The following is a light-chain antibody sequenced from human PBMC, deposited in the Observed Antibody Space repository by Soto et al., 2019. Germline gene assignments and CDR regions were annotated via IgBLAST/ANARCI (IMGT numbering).Light chain of an antibody. Sequence: SYELTQPPSVSVAPGQTARINCGGSNIGSKSGHWYQQKPGQAPVLVVYDDSDRPSGIPERFSGSNSGNTATLTISRVEAGDEADYYCQVWDTSSDHVVFGGGTKLTVL. CDR1: NIGSKS. CDR3: QVWDTSSDHVV. CDR2: DDS. J-gene: IGLJ2*01. V-gene: IGLV3-21*02.